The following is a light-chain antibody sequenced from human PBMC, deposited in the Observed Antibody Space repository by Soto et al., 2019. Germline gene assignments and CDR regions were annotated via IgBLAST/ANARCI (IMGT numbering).Light chain of an antibody. Sequence: DIQMTQSPSSLSASVGDRVTITCRASQDIRSDLGWFQQKPGKAPKRLMYAASTLESGVPSRFSGSRSGTEFTLTISSLQPEDFATYYCLQHNSYPFTFGPGTKVDN. CDR2: AAS. J-gene: IGKJ3*01. CDR3: LQHNSYPFT. V-gene: IGKV1-17*01. CDR1: QDIRSD.